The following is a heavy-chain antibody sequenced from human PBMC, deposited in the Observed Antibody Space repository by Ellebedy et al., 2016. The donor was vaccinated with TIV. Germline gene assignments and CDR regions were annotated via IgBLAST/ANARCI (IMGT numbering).Heavy chain of an antibody. J-gene: IGHJ6*02. D-gene: IGHD1-1*01. Sequence: MPGGSLRLSCAASGLTFSSHAMSWIRQTPGKGLEWIGEVNHSGSTNYNPFLKSRVNISVDTSKSQLSLTLTSVTAADTAVYYCVRGQREYTQKPGYYHYDGMDVWGQGTTVTVSS. V-gene: IGHV4-34*01. CDR3: VRGQREYTQKPGYYHYDGMDV. CDR1: GLTFSSHA. CDR2: VNHSGST.